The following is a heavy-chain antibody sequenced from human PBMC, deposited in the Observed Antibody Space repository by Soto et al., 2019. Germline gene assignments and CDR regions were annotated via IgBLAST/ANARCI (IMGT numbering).Heavy chain of an antibody. J-gene: IGHJ2*01. D-gene: IGHD6-19*01. CDR1: GFTFTSSA. CDR2: IVVGSGNT. Sequence: QMQLVQSGPEVKKPGTSVKVSCKASGFTFTSSAVQWVRQARGQRLEWIGWIVVGSGNTNYAQKFQERVTITRDMSTSTAYMELSSLRSEDTAVYSCAADPHIAVAGTWWYFDLWGRGTLVTVSS. V-gene: IGHV1-58*01. CDR3: AADPHIAVAGTWWYFDL.